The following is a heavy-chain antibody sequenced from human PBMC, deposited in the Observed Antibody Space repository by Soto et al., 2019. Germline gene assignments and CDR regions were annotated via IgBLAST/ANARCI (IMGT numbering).Heavy chain of an antibody. CDR1: GFTFSSYA. CDR3: AKDRGYYGSGSYYPYYFDY. V-gene: IGHV3-23*01. CDR2: ISGSGGST. Sequence: EVQLLESGGGLVQPGGSLRLSCAASGFTFSSYAMSWVRQAPGKGLEWVSAISGSGGSTYYADSVKGRFTISRDNSKNTLYLQMNSLRAEDTAGYYCAKDRGYYGSGSYYPYYFDYWGQGTLVTVSS. J-gene: IGHJ4*02. D-gene: IGHD3-10*01.